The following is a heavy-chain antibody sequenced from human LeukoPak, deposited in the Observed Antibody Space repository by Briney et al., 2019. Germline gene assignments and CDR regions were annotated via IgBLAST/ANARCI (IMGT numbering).Heavy chain of an antibody. CDR2: ISPDGSTT. CDR1: GFTFSRYW. J-gene: IGHJ4*02. V-gene: IGHV3-74*03. CDR3: ARKTYYYDSSGYYRLVDY. D-gene: IGHD3-22*01. Sequence: GGSLRLSCAASGFTFSRYWMHWVRQAPGKGLMWVSRISPDGSTTLYADSVEGRFTISRDNAKNTLYLQMNSLGAEDTAVYYCARKTYYYDSSGYYRLVDYWGQGTLVTVSS.